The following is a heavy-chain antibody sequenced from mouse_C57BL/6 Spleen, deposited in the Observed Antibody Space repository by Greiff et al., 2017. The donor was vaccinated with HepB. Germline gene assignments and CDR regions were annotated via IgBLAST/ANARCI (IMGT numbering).Heavy chain of an antibody. J-gene: IGHJ4*01. CDR1: GYTFTSYW. D-gene: IGHD1-1*01. CDR3: ARNDFFDYDGSSYAMDY. Sequence: VQLQQPGAELVRPGSSVKLSCKASGYTFTSYWMHWVKQRPIQGLEWIGNIDPSDSETHYNQKFKDKATLTVDKSSSTAYMQLSSLTSEDSAVYYCARNDFFDYDGSSYAMDYWGQGTSVTVSS. CDR2: IDPSDSET. V-gene: IGHV1-52*01.